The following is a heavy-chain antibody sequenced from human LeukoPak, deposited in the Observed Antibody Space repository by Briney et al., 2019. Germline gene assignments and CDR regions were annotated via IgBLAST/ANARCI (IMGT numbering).Heavy chain of an antibody. CDR3: ARDLSLTNPDAFDI. J-gene: IGHJ3*02. CDR2: INPNSGGT. Sequence: ASVKVSCKASGYTFTGYYMHWVRQAPGQGLEWMGWINPNSGGTNYAQKFQGRVTMTRDTSISTAYVELSRLRSDDTAVYYCARDLSLTNPDAFDIWGQGTMVTVSS. D-gene: IGHD4-11*01. V-gene: IGHV1-2*02. CDR1: GYTFTGYY.